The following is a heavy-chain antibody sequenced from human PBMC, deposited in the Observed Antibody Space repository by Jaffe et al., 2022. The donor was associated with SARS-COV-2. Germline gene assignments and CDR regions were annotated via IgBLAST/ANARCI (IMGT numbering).Heavy chain of an antibody. CDR1: GFTFSFYS. J-gene: IGHJ6*02. CDR2: ISSSSGYI. V-gene: IGHV3-21*01. CDR3: AGDYYDSSGYYHYYGMDV. D-gene: IGHD3-22*01. Sequence: EVQLVESGGGLVKPGGSLRLSCAASGFTFSFYSMNWVRQAPGKGLEWVSSISSSSGYIYYADSVKGRFTSSRDNAKNSLYLQMNSLSAEDTAVYYCAGDYYDSSGYYHYYGMDVWGQGTTVTVSS.